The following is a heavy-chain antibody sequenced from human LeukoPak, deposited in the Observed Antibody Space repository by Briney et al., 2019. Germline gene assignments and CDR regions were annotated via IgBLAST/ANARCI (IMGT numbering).Heavy chain of an antibody. Sequence: SQTLSLTCTVSGGSISSGGYYWSWIRQHPGKGLEWIGYIYYSGSTYYNPSLKSRVTISVDTSKNQFSLKLSSVTAADTAVYYCARGYSGSYGRFDYWGQGTLVTVSS. D-gene: IGHD1-26*01. V-gene: IGHV4-31*03. CDR3: ARGYSGSYGRFDY. J-gene: IGHJ4*02. CDR2: IYYSGST. CDR1: GGSISSGGYY.